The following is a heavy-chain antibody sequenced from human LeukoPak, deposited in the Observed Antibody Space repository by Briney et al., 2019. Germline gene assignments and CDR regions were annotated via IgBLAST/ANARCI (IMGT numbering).Heavy chain of an antibody. CDR1: GGSISSSSYY. D-gene: IGHD3-16*02. J-gene: IGHJ5*02. CDR2: IYYSGST. CDR3: AHVVWGSYRYTRPRRGWFDP. Sequence: KPSETLSLTCTVSGGSISSSSYYWGWIRQPPGKGLEWIGSIYYSGSTYYNPSLKSRVTMSVDTSKNQFSLKLSSVTAADTAVYYCAHVVWGSYRYTRPRRGWFDPWGQGTLVTVSS. V-gene: IGHV4-39*07.